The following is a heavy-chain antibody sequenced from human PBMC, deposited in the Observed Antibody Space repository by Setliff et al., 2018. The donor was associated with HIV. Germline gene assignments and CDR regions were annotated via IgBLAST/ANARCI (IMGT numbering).Heavy chain of an antibody. CDR2: IYHRGNT. V-gene: IGHV4-39*01. CDR3: ARRRGQKATGWYYFDF. CDR1: GGPITSNTYF. Sequence: PSETLSLTCSVSGGPITSNTYFWDWIRQAPGKGLEWIGSIYHRGNTYYNPSLKSRVSISVDTSKRQFPLKLTSVTAGDSALYYCARRRGQKATGWYYFDFWGQGALVTVSS. J-gene: IGHJ4*02. D-gene: IGHD6-19*01.